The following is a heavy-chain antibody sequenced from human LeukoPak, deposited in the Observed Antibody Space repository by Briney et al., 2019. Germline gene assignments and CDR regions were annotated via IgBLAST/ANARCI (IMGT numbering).Heavy chain of an antibody. V-gene: IGHV3-21*01. CDR1: EFTFRSYS. CDR3: ARDSTGYGYEEWS. J-gene: IGHJ5*02. CDR2: ISGSSSDI. Sequence: PGGSLRLSCAGSEFTFRSYSMHWVRQAPGKGLEWVSSISGSSSDIYYADSVKGRFTISRDNSKNSLYLQMKSLRAEDTALYYCARDSTGYGYEEWSWGQGTLVTVSS. D-gene: IGHD5-18*01.